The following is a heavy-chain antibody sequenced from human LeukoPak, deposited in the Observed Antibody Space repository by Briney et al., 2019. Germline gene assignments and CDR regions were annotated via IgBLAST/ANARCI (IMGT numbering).Heavy chain of an antibody. V-gene: IGHV5-51*01. Sequence: GESLKISCKGSGYNFTNYWIGWVRQMPEKGLEWMGTIYPGDSDTTYSPSFQGQVTISVDKSISTAYLQWNSLKASGTAMYYCARHGASSDFYYYFYPMDVWGQGTTVAVSS. CDR2: IYPGDSDT. D-gene: IGHD3-22*01. J-gene: IGHJ6*02. CDR3: ARHGASSDFYYYFYPMDV. CDR1: GYNFTNYW.